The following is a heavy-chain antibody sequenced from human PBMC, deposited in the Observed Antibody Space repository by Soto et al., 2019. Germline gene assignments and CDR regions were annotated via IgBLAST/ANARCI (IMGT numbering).Heavy chain of an antibody. V-gene: IGHV2-70*01. CDR1: GFSLSTSGMC. J-gene: IGHJ3*02. CDR3: ARTIAAAGADAFDI. Sequence: SGPTLVNPTQTLTLTCTFSGFSLSTSGMCVSWIRQPPGKALEWLALIDWDDDKYYSTSLKTRLTISKDTSKNQVVLTMTNMDPVDTATHYCARTIAAAGADAFDIWGQGTMVTVSS. CDR2: IDWDDDK. D-gene: IGHD6-13*01.